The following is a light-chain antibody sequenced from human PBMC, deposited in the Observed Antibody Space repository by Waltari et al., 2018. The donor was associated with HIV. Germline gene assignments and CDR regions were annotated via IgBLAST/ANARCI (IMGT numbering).Light chain of an antibody. CDR1: SSNIWRNF. CDR2: DNN. CDR3: GTWDNRLNAYV. V-gene: IGLV1-51*01. J-gene: IGLJ1*01. Sequence: QSVLTQAPSVSAAPGRKIAISCSGASSNIWRNFVSWYQQFPGRAPQLLLYDNNRRPSEIPDRFSGSKSGTSATLDITGLQTGDEADYYCGTWDNRLNAYVFGSGTEVTVL.